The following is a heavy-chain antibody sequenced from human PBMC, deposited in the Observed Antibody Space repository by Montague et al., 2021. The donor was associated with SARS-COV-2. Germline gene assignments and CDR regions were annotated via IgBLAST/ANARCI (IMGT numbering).Heavy chain of an antibody. Sequence: SETLSLTCAVYGGSISGHYWSWIRQPPGKGLEWIGEINNSGTTNYNPSLKSRVTISVDTSKNQFSLKLRSVTAADTAVYYCARGRNEVYMIVVVMTGASYYMDVWGQGTPVTVSS. CDR2: INNSGTT. J-gene: IGHJ6*03. CDR1: GGSISGHY. V-gene: IGHV4-34*01. D-gene: IGHD3-22*01. CDR3: ARGRNEVYMIVVVMTGASYYMDV.